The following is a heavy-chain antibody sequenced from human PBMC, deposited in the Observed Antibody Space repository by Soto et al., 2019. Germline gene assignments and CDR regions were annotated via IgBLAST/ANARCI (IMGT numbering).Heavy chain of an antibody. CDR2: IYWDDDK. V-gene: IGHV2-5*02. CDR1: GFSLTTTGVG. D-gene: IGHD5-12*01. Sequence: QITLKESGPTLVKPTQTLTLTCTFSGFSLTTTGVGVGWIRQPPGKALEWLVLIYWDDDKRYSPSLKSRLTSTKDTSENQVVLTMTNMDPEDTATYYCAHMRVEKATFAFDYWGQGTLVTVSS. J-gene: IGHJ4*02. CDR3: AHMRVEKATFAFDY.